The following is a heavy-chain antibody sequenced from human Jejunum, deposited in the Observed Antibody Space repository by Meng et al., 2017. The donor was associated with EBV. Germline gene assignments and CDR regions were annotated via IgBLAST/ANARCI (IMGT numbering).Heavy chain of an antibody. CDR1: GFTLSSYW. V-gene: IGHV3-74*01. J-gene: IGHJ5*02. Sequence: EVERVEYGGGLVQPGDSLRLSCAASGFTLSSYWMHWVRQAPGKGLVWVSRINSDGSKTNYADSVKGRFTISRDIAKNTLYLQLNSLRADDTAVYYCVRGPPPDTWGQGTLVTVSS. CDR2: INSDGSKT. CDR3: VRGPPPDT.